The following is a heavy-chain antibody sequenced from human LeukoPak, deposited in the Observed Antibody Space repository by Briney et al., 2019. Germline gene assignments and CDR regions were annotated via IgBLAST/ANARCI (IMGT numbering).Heavy chain of an antibody. CDR2: VNPNSGNT. CDR3: ARRVGSGWPVQH. Sequence: ASVKVSCKASGYTFSSYDINWVRQATGQGLEWMGWVNPNSGNTGYAQKFQGRLNITRDTSIDTAYMELSSLRSDDTAVYYCARRVGSGWPVQHWGQGTLVTVSS. D-gene: IGHD6-19*01. J-gene: IGHJ1*01. CDR1: GYTFSSYD. V-gene: IGHV1-8*01.